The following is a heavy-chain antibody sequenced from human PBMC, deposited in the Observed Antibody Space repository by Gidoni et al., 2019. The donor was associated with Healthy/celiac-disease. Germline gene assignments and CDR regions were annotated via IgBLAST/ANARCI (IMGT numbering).Heavy chain of an antibody. CDR3: ARGLGYYDFWSGYYSPTLDFDY. Sequence: QVQLVQSGAEVKKPGASVKVSCKASGYTFTSYDINWVRQATGQGLEWMGWMNPNSGNTGYAQKFQGRVTMTRNTSISTAYMELSSLRSEDTAVYYCARGLGYYDFWSGYYSPTLDFDYWGQGTLVTVSS. J-gene: IGHJ4*02. CDR2: MNPNSGNT. CDR1: GYTFTSYD. V-gene: IGHV1-8*01. D-gene: IGHD3-3*01.